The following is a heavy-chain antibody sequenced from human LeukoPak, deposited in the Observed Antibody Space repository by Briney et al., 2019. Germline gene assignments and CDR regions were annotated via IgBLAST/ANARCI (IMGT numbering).Heavy chain of an antibody. D-gene: IGHD3-22*01. J-gene: IGHJ6*03. Sequence: SETLSLTCTVSGGSISSYYWSWLRQPPGKGLEWIGYIYYSGSTNYNPSLKSRVTISVDTSKNQFSLKLSSVTAADTAVYYCARAAGINDSSGPYYYYYYYMDVWGKGTTATVSS. CDR3: ARAAGINDSSGPYYYYYYYMDV. CDR2: IYYSGST. V-gene: IGHV4-59*01. CDR1: GGSISSYY.